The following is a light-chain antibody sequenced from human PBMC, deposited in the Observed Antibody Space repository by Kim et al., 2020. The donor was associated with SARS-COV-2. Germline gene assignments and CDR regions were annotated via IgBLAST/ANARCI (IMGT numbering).Light chain of an antibody. V-gene: IGLV2-14*04. CDR2: DVS. J-gene: IGLJ2*01. CDR3: SSYTSSSVV. Sequence: QWIPISFTGTSSAVGGYNYVSGSQQHPGKAPKLMIYDVSKRPSGVSNRFSGSKSGNTASLTISGLQAEDEADYYCSSYTSSSVVFGGGTQLTVL. CDR1: SSAVGGYNY.